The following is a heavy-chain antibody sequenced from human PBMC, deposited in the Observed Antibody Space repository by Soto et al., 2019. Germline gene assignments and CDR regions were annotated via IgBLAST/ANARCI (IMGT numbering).Heavy chain of an antibody. CDR1: GGTFSSYA. D-gene: IGHD3-22*01. CDR2: IIPIFGTA. J-gene: IGHJ3*02. Sequence: GASVKVSCKASGGTFSSYAISWVRQAPGQGLEWMGGIIPIFGTANYAQKFQGRVTITADESTSTAYMELSSLRSEDTAVYYCARAQYYYDTVDARGAFDIWGQGTMVTVSS. V-gene: IGHV1-69*13. CDR3: ARAQYYYDTVDARGAFDI.